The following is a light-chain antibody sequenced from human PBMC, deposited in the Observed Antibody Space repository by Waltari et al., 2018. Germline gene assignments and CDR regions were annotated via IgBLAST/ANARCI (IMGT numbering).Light chain of an antibody. J-gene: IGKJ4*01. CDR1: QEISIF. CDR2: YAS. Sequence: DIQMTQSPSSLSASVGARFSISCRASQEISIFLNWYQQKPGKAPKLLVSYASTLQRGVPARFSGTGSGTDFTLVISSLQPEDFATYFCQQSYTSLLTFGGGTRVDIK. V-gene: IGKV1-39*01. CDR3: QQSYTSLLT.